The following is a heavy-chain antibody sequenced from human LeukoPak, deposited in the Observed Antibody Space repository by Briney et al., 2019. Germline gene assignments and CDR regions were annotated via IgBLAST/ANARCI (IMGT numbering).Heavy chain of an antibody. CDR1: GYTFTGYY. Sequence: ASVKLSCKASGYTFTGYYLHWVRQAPGQGLEWMGCVNPNSGDTNYAQKFQGRGTMTRDTSIGTAYMELNRLRSDDTAVYYCARGSYDSSDFEYFHHWGQGTLVTVSS. CDR3: ARGSYDSSDFEYFHH. D-gene: IGHD3-22*01. J-gene: IGHJ1*01. V-gene: IGHV1-2*02. CDR2: VNPNSGDT.